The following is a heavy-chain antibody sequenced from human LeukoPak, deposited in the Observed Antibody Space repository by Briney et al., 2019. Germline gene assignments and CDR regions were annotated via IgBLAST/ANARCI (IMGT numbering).Heavy chain of an antibody. V-gene: IGHV3-11*04. CDR3: ARDDYDSSGEGWFDP. Sequence: PGGSLRLSCAASGFTFSDYYMSWIRQAPGKGLEGVSYISSSGSTIYYADSVKGRFTISRNNAKTSLYLQMNSLRAEDTAVYYCARDDYDSSGEGWFDPWGQGTLVTVSS. J-gene: IGHJ5*02. D-gene: IGHD3-22*01. CDR1: GFTFSDYY. CDR2: ISSSGSTI.